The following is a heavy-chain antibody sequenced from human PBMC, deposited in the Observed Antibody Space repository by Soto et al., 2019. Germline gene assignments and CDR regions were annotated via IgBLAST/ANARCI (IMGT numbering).Heavy chain of an antibody. V-gene: IGHV1-69*13. CDR2: IIPIFGTA. Sequence: ASVKVSCKASGGTFSSYAISWVRQAPGQGLEWMGGIIPIFGTANYAQKFQGRVTITADESTSTAYMELSSLRSEDTAVYYCARAREFIIACSGGSCYSYFDYWGQGTLVTVSS. CDR3: ARAREFIIACSGGSCYSYFDY. CDR1: GGTFSSYA. D-gene: IGHD2-15*01. J-gene: IGHJ4*02.